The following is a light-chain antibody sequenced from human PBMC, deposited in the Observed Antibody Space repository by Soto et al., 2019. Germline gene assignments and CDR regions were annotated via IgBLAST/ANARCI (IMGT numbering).Light chain of an antibody. CDR1: QSVSSSY. CDR3: QQYGSSLIT. Sequence: EIVFTQSPGTLSLSPGERATLSCRASQSVSSSYLAWYQQKPGLAPRLLIYGASSRATGIPDRFSGSGSGTVFTLTISRLEPEDFAVYYCQQYGSSLITFGQGTRLEIK. J-gene: IGKJ5*01. CDR2: GAS. V-gene: IGKV3-20*01.